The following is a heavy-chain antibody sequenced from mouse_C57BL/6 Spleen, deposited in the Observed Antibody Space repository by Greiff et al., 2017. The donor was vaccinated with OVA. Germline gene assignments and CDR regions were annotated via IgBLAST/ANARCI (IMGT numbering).Heavy chain of an antibody. CDR2: ISYDGSN. Sequence: EVQLQQSGPGLVKPSQSLSLTCSVTGYSITSGYYWNWIRQFPGNKLEWMGYISYDGSNNYNPSLKNRISITRDTSKNQFFLKLNSVTTEDTATYYWARVGISYYFDYWGQGTTLTVSS. CDR1: GYSITSGYY. V-gene: IGHV3-6*01. D-gene: IGHD4-1*01. J-gene: IGHJ2*01. CDR3: ARVGISYYFDY.